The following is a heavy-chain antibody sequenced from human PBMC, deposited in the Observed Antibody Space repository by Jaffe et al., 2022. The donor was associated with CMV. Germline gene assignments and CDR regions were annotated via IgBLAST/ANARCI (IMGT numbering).Heavy chain of an antibody. Sequence: QVQLQESGPGLVKPSETLSLTCTVSGGSISPYYWSWIRQPPGKGLEWIAFIYYTGTTKYNPSLKSRVTISVDTSKNQFSLNLNSVTAADTAVYYCARHSTGTGAFHFWGQGTMVTVSS. D-gene: IGHD3-9*01. CDR1: GGSISPYY. J-gene: IGHJ3*01. CDR2: IYYTGTT. V-gene: IGHV4-59*08. CDR3: ARHSTGTGAFHF.